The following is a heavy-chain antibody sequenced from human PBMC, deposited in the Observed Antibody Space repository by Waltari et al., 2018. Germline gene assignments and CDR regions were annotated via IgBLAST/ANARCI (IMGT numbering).Heavy chain of an antibody. CDR2: IYTSGST. CDR1: GGSLSSYH. CDR3: ARAYYYYYMDV. J-gene: IGHJ6*03. Sequence: QVQLQESGPGLVVPPASLSLTCTVSGGSLSSYHWRWIRQPAGKGLEWIGRIYTSGSTNYNPSLKSRVTMSVDTSKNQFSLKLSSVTAADTAVYYCARAYYYYYMDVWGKGTTVTVSS. V-gene: IGHV4-4*07.